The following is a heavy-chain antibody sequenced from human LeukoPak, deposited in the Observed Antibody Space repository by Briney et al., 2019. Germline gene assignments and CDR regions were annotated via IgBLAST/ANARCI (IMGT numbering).Heavy chain of an antibody. CDR3: ARHYGP. J-gene: IGHJ4*02. CDR1: GGSFSGYY. D-gene: IGHD3-16*01. V-gene: IGHV4-34*01. Sequence: SETLSLTCAVYGGSFSGYYWSWIRQPPGKGLEWIGSIYYSGSTYYNPSLKSRVTISVDTSKNQFSLKLNSVTAADTAVYYCARHYGPWGQGTLVTVSS. CDR2: IYYSGST.